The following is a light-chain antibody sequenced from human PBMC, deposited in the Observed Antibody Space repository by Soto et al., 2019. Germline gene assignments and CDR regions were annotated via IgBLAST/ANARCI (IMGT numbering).Light chain of an antibody. CDR3: QQYGSSSYT. CDR2: GAS. J-gene: IGKJ2*01. CDR1: QSVSSTY. Sequence: EIVLTQSPGTLSLSPGERATLSCRASQSVSSTYLAWYQQNPGQAPRLLIYGASSRATGIPDRFSGSGYGTDFTLTISLLEHEDFAVYFCQQYGSSSYTFGQGTKLEIK. V-gene: IGKV3-20*01.